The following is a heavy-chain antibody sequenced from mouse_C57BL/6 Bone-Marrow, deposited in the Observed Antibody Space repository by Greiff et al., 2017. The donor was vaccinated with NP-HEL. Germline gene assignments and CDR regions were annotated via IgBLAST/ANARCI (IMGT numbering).Heavy chain of an antibody. V-gene: IGHV2-5*01. CDR3: AKRGDYYAMDY. CDR1: GFSLTSYC. CDR2: IWRGGIT. Sequence: QVQLKESGPGLVQPSQSLSITCTVSGFSLTSYCVHWVPQSPGQGLEWLGVIWRGGITDSTAAFISRLSITKDNSKSQVFFKMNSLQSDDTAIYYCAKRGDYYAMDYWGQGTSVTVSS. J-gene: IGHJ4*01.